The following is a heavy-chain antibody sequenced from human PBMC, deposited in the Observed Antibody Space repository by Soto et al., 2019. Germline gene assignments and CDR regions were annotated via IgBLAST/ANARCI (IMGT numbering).Heavy chain of an antibody. Sequence: QVQLVQSGAEVKKPGSSVKVSCKASGGTFSSYAISWVRQAPGQGLEWMGGIIPIFGTANYAQKCQGRVTIPADESTSAAYMELSSLRSEDTAVYYCARGSVTFFGVVDLFNWFDPWGQGTLVTVSS. CDR1: GGTFSSYA. V-gene: IGHV1-69*01. CDR3: ARGSVTFFGVVDLFNWFDP. J-gene: IGHJ5*02. D-gene: IGHD3-3*01. CDR2: IIPIFGTA.